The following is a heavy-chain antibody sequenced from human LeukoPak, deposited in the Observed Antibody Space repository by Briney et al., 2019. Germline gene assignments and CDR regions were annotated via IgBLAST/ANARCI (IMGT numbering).Heavy chain of an antibody. J-gene: IGHJ6*03. CDR2: IKQDGSEK. CDR1: GFTFSSYW. D-gene: IGHD3-10*01. CDR3: ARDVYYGSVTYYYYMDV. V-gene: IGHV3-7*01. Sequence: PGGSLRLSCAASGFTFSSYWMSWVRQAPGKGLEWVANIKQDGSEKYYVDSVKGRFTISRDNAKNSLYLQMNSLRAEDTAVYYCARDVYYGSVTYYYYMDVWGKGTTVTVSS.